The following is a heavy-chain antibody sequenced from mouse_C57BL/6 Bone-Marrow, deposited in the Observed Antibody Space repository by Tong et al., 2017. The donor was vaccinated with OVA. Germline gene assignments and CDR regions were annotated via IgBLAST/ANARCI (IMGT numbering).Heavy chain of an antibody. J-gene: IGHJ4*01. CDR3: ARTILTTVRGDYYAMDY. Sequence: VQLQESGAELMKPGASVKLSCKATGYTFTGYWIEWVKQRPGHGLEWIGEILPGSGSTNYNEKFKGKATLTVDTSSSTAYMELSSLTSEDSAVYYCARTILTTVRGDYYAMDYWGQGTSVTVSS. V-gene: IGHV1-9*01. D-gene: IGHD1-1*01. CDR2: ILPGSGST. CDR1: GYTFTGYW.